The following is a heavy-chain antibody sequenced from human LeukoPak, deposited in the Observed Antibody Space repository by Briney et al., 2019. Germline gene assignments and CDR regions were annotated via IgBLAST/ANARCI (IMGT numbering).Heavy chain of an antibody. CDR3: ARPLGNGYSYWYFDL. CDR1: GDITSYY. J-gene: IGHJ2*01. Sequence: SETLSLTRTVSGDITSYYWIWIRQPPGKGLEWIGYIYYSGSSNYNPSLKSRATISLDTSKSQFSLKLSSVTAADTAIYYCARPLGNGYSYWYFDLWGRGTLVTVSS. D-gene: IGHD3-22*01. CDR2: IYYSGSS. V-gene: IGHV4-59*01.